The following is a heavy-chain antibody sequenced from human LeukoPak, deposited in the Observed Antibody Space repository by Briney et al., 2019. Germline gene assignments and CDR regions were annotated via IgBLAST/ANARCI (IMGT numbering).Heavy chain of an antibody. Sequence: SETLSLTCTVSGGSISSSSYYWGWIRQPPGKGLEWIGSIYYSGSTYYNPSLKSRVTISVDTSKNQFSLKLSSVTAADTAVYYCARVAYSSSQERDIWGQGTMVTVSS. V-gene: IGHV4-39*07. D-gene: IGHD6-13*01. CDR3: ARVAYSSSQERDI. CDR2: IYYSGST. J-gene: IGHJ3*02. CDR1: GGSISSSSYY.